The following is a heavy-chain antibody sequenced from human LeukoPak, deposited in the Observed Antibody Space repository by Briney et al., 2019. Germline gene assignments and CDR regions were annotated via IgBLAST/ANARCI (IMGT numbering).Heavy chain of an antibody. CDR2: ISAYNGNT. CDR1: GYTFTSYG. J-gene: IGHJ4*02. Sequence: GASVKVSCKASGYTFTSYGISWVRQAPGQGLEWMGWISAYNGNTNYAQKLQGRVTMTTDTSTSTAYMELRSLRSDDTAVYYCARDQGSRMATITDRFDYWGQGTLVTVSS. V-gene: IGHV1-18*01. CDR3: ARDQGSRMATITDRFDY. D-gene: IGHD5-24*01.